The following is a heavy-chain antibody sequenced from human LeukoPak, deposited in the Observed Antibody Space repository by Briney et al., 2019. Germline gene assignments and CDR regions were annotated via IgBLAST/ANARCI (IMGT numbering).Heavy chain of an antibody. CDR1: GGSISSHY. V-gene: IGHV4-59*11. CDR2: IFYSGAT. Sequence: PSETLSLTCTVSGGSISSHYWSWIRQPPGKGLEFIGYIFYSGATNYNPSLKSRVAISVDTSKNQFSLKLSSVTAADTAVYYCARVGAEGTSFDYWGPGTLVTVSS. CDR3: ARVGAEGTSFDY. D-gene: IGHD1-14*01. J-gene: IGHJ4*02.